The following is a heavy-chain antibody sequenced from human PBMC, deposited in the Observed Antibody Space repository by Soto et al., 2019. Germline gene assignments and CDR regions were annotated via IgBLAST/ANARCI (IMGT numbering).Heavy chain of an antibody. J-gene: IGHJ4*02. CDR1: GGSMRNYV. Sequence: SETLSLTCRVSGGSMRNYVWTWIRQPPGKGLEWIGYIHYSGTTSFFPSYNPSLRSRVTISEDTSKNQVSLKLLSVTTADTAVYFCAAGEASSRNLAPYYLDFWGQGTLVTVSS. V-gene: IGHV4-59*01. CDR3: AAGEASSRNLAPYYLDF. D-gene: IGHD6-13*01. CDR2: IHYSGTT.